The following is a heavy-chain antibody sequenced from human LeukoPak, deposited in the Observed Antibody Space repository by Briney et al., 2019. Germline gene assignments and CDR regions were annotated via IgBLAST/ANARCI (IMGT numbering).Heavy chain of an antibody. J-gene: IGHJ3*02. D-gene: IGHD2/OR15-2a*01. V-gene: IGHV3-21*01. CDR3: ARAFVISKADDAFDI. CDR2: ISSSSSYI. CDR1: GFTFSSYS. Sequence: GGSLRLSCAASGFTFSSYSMNWVRQAPGKGLEWVSSISSSSSYIYYADSVKGRSTISRDNAKNSLYLQMNSLRAEDTAVYYCARAFVISKADDAFDIWGQGTLVTVSS.